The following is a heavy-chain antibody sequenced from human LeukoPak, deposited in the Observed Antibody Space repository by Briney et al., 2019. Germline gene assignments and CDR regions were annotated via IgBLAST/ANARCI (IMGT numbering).Heavy chain of an antibody. CDR3: AREGYDILTGYSYYFDY. V-gene: IGHV3-66*01. D-gene: IGHD3-9*01. J-gene: IGHJ4*02. Sequence: GGSLRLSFAASGFTVSSNYMSWVRQAPGKGLEWVSVIYSGGSTYYADSVKGRFTISRDNSKNTLYLQMNSLRAEDTAVYYCAREGYDILTGYSYYFDYWGQGTLVTVSS. CDR2: IYSGGST. CDR1: GFTVSSNY.